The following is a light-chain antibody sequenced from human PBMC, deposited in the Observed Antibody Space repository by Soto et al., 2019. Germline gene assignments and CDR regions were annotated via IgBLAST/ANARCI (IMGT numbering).Light chain of an antibody. CDR2: WAS. J-gene: IGKJ5*01. Sequence: DIVMTQSPDSLAVSLGERATINCKSSQSILSSSNNKNSLAWFQQQPGQPPKLLIYWASTRESGVPDRLSGSGSGTDFTLTISSLQAADVAVYYCQQYYSSVVTFGQGTRLEIK. V-gene: IGKV4-1*01. CDR3: QQYYSSVVT. CDR1: QSILSSSNNKNS.